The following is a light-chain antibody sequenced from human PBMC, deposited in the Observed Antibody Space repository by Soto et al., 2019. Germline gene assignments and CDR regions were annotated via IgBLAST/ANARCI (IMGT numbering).Light chain of an antibody. V-gene: IGKV3-20*01. J-gene: IGKJ1*01. CDR3: QQYGSSPRT. CDR2: GAS. Sequence: EIVLTQSPGTLSLSPGERATLSCRASQSVSSSYLAWYQQKPGQAPRLLIYGASSRATGIPDRFSGSGSGTEFHLTISRLEPEEFAVYYCQQYGSSPRTFGQGTKVESK. CDR1: QSVSSSY.